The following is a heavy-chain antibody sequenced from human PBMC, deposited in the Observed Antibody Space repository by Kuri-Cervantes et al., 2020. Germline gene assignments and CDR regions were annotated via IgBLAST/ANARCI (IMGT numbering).Heavy chain of an antibody. V-gene: IGHV4-34*01. CDR3: ARARSRDFFGAFLDY. J-gene: IGHJ4*02. Sequence: SETQSLTCAVYGGSFSGYYWSWIRQPPGKGLEWIGEINHSGSTNYNPSLKSRVTISVDTSKNQFSLKLSSVTAADTAVYYCARARSRDFFGAFLDYWGQGTLVTVSS. CDR1: GGSFSGYY. D-gene: IGHD3-3*01. CDR2: INHSGST.